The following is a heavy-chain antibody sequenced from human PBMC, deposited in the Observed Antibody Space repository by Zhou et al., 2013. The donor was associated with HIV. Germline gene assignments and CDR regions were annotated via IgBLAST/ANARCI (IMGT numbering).Heavy chain of an antibody. CDR3: ARGIEDYGSGSYYLDY. CDR1: RYTFTDFY. V-gene: IGHV1-2*02. J-gene: IGHJ4*02. CDR2: INPNSGGT. D-gene: IGHD3-10*01. Sequence: QVQLVQSGPEVKTPGASVMVSCKPSRYTFTDFYMHWVRQAPGQGLEWMGWINPNSGGTNYAQKFQGRVTMTRDTSISTAYMELSRLRSDDTAVYYCARGIEDYGSGSYYLDYWGQGTLVTVSS.